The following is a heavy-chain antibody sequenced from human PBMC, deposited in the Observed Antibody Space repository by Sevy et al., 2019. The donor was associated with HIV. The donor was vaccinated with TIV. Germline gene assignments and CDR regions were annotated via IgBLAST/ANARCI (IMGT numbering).Heavy chain of an antibody. CDR1: GFTFSSYA. Sequence: GGSLRLSCAASGFTFSSYAMSWVRQAPGKGLEWVSAISGSGGSTYYADSVKGRFTISRDNSKNTLYLQMNSLRAEDTAIYYCAKAGPTYYGAGSTPPNWFDPWGQGTLVTVSS. CDR2: ISGSGGST. D-gene: IGHD3-10*01. J-gene: IGHJ5*02. V-gene: IGHV3-23*01. CDR3: AKAGPTYYGAGSTPPNWFDP.